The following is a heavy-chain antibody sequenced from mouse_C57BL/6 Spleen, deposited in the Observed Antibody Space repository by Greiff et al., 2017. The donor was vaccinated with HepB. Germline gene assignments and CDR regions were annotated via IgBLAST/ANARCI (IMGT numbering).Heavy chain of an antibody. CDR2: IWGDGST. Sequence: VQRVESGPGLVAPSQSLSITCTVSGFSLTSYGVSWVRQPPGKGLEWLGVIWGDGSTNYHSALISRLSISKDNSQSQVFLKLNSLQTDDTATYYCAKFSYGNYVGYWYFDVWGTGTTVTVSS. CDR1: GFSLTSYG. D-gene: IGHD2-1*01. J-gene: IGHJ1*03. CDR3: AKFSYGNYVGYWYFDV. V-gene: IGHV2-3*01.